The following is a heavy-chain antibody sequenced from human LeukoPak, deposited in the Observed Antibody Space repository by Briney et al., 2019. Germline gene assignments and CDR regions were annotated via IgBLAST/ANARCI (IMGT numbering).Heavy chain of an antibody. CDR2: FYVGGAT. D-gene: IGHD5-24*01. J-gene: IGHJ4*02. CDR3: ARGDGYNFFDY. V-gene: IGHV3-53*01. CDR1: GFSVTNNY. Sequence: PGGSLRLSCAVSGFSVTNNYRSWVRQAPGKGLEWVSVFYVGGATYYADSVKGRFTISRDNSENTLYLKMKSLRAEDTAVYSCARGDGYNFFDYWGQGTLVTVSS.